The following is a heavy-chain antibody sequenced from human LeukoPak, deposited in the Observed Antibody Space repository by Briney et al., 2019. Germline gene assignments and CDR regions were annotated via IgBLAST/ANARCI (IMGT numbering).Heavy chain of an antibody. Sequence: GGSLRLSCVVAGYMFSDYYMSWIRQTPERGLEWPSYISHSGSTIYYADSVKGRFTVSRDNGKNSLYLQMNSLRVEDTALYYCATYGSGSGTFFDSWGQGTLVTVSS. J-gene: IGHJ4*01. D-gene: IGHD3-10*01. CDR3: ATYGSGSGTFFDS. V-gene: IGHV3-11*04. CDR1: GYMFSDYY. CDR2: ISHSGSTI.